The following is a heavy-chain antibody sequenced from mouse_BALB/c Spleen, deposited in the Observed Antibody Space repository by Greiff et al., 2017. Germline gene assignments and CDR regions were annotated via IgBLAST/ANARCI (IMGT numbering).Heavy chain of an antibody. CDR3: ARGLLSSYAMDY. D-gene: IGHD2-12*01. J-gene: IGHJ4*01. V-gene: IGHV14-3*02. CDR2: IDPANGNT. CDR1: GFNIKDTY. Sequence: VQLKESGAELVKPGASVKLSCTASGFNIKDTYMHWVKQRPEQGLEWIGRIDPANGNTKYDPKFQGKATITADTSSNTAYLQLSSLTSEDTAVYYCARGLLSSYAMDYWGQGTSVTVSS.